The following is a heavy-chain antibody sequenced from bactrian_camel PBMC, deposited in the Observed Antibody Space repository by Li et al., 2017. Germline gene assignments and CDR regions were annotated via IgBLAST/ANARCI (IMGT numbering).Heavy chain of an antibody. Sequence: VQLVESGGGSVQAGGSLTLSCAASRDTYTSSCMAWFRQAPGKEREGVATIDSDDNRRYVGSVKGRFIISRDNAKSIVYLQMNSLKPEDTAMYYCAARGPFCYTKLSVRDFTYWGQGTQVTVS. CDR3: AARGPFCYTKLSVRDFTY. CDR1: RDTYTSSC. J-gene: IGHJ6*01. V-gene: IGHV3S55*01. D-gene: IGHD2*01. CDR2: IDSDDNR.